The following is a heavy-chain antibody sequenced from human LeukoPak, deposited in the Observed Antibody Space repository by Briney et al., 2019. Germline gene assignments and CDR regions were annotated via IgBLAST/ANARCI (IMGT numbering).Heavy chain of an antibody. V-gene: IGHV3-30*02. D-gene: IGHD3-22*01. CDR2: IRYDGSNK. J-gene: IGHJ4*02. CDR3: AKDSDYYDSSGYWLFDY. CDR1: GFTFSSYG. Sequence: GGSLRLSCAASGFTFSSYGMHWVRQAPGKGLEWVAFIRYDGSNKYYADSVKGRFTISRDNSKNTLYLQMNSLRAEDTAVYYCAKDSDYYDSSGYWLFDYWGQGTLVTVSS.